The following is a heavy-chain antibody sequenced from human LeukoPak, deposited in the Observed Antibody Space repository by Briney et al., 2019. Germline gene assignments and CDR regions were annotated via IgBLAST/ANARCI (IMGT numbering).Heavy chain of an antibody. CDR3: ARDQGSGSYYKGDAFDI. CDR1: GFPFSSYS. Sequence: PGGSLSLSCAASGFPFSSYSMNWVRQAPGKGLEWVSSISSSSYIHYADSVKGRFTISRDNAKNSLYLQMNSLRAEDTAVYYCARDQGSGSYYKGDAFDIWGQGTMVTVSS. CDR2: ISSSSYI. J-gene: IGHJ3*02. V-gene: IGHV3-21*01. D-gene: IGHD3-10*01.